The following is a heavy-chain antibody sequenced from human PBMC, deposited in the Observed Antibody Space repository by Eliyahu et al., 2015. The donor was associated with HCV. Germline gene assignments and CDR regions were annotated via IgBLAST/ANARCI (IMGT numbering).Heavy chain of an antibody. CDR2: LKSKTDGGTT. J-gene: IGHJ4*02. CDR1: GFTFXNXX. Sequence: EVQLVESGGGLVKPGGSLRLSCVASGFTFXNXXXSWVRQGPGKGLEWVARLKSKTDGGTTDYAAPVKGRFTISRDDSKNTLYLQMNSLKTEDTAVYYCTTHHAHSSGYLYYFDSWGQGTLVTVSS. V-gene: IGHV3-15*01. D-gene: IGHD3-22*01. CDR3: TTHHAHSSGYLYYFDS.